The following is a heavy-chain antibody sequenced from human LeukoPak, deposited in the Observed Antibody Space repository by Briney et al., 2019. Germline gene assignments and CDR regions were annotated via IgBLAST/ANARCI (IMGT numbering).Heavy chain of an antibody. CDR3: AKDNGGSGYFNDAFDI. CDR1: GFTFSSYS. J-gene: IGHJ3*02. V-gene: IGHV3-48*04. CDR2: ISSSSSTI. D-gene: IGHD3-22*01. Sequence: GGSLRLSCAASGFTFSSYSMNWVRQAPGKGLEWVSYISSSSSTIYYADSVKGRFTISRDNAKNSLYLQMNSLRAEDTAVYYCAKDNGGSGYFNDAFDIWGQGTMVTVSS.